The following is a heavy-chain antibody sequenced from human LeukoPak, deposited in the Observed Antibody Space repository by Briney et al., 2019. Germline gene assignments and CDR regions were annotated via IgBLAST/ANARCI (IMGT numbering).Heavy chain of an antibody. CDR3: ATEPLAEGKNVISDY. Sequence: ASENVSYKVSGYTLTELSMHWVRQAPGNGLEWMGGFDPEDGETIYAQKFQGRVTMTEDTSTDTAYMELSSLRSEDTAVYYCATEPLAEGKNVISDYWGQGTLVTVSS. CDR2: FDPEDGET. J-gene: IGHJ4*02. V-gene: IGHV1-24*01. D-gene: IGHD3-16*02. CDR1: GYTLTELS.